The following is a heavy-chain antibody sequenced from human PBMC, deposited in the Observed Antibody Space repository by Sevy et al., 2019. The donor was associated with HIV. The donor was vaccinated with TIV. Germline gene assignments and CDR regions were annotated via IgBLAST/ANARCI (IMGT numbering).Heavy chain of an antibody. J-gene: IGHJ4*02. CDR1: GFTFSTAW. Sequence: GGSLRLSCAASGFTFSTAWMNWVRQAPGKGLEWVGRIKSKRNGETRDYAAHVKDRFKISRDDSKNTLYLEMNSLKTEDTAVYYCTTDRGYDWNDVGYWGQGTLVTVSS. V-gene: IGHV3-15*05. CDR2: IKSKRNGETR. CDR3: TTDRGYDWNDVGY. D-gene: IGHD1-20*01.